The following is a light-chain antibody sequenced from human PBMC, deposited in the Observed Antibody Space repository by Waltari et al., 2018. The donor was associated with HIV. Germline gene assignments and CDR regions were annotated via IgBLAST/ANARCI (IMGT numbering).Light chain of an antibody. J-gene: IGLJ2*01. CDR1: SSNIGNNF. Sequence: QSVLTQPPSVSAVPGQKVTISCSGSSSNIGNNFVSWYQQLPGTAPKLRIYESKKRPSGFPDRFCGSKSGTSATLGITGLQTGDEADYYCATWDSSLSVGVVFGGGTKLTVL. CDR2: ESK. V-gene: IGLV1-51*02. CDR3: ATWDSSLSVGVV.